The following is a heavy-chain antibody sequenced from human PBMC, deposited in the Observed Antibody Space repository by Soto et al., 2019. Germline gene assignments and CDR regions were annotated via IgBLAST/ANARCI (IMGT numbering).Heavy chain of an antibody. CDR3: ANDPLGEVGATYYSYGMDV. Sequence: QVQLVESGGGVVQPGRSLRLSCAASGFTFSSYAMHWVRQAPGKGLEWVAVISYDGSNKYYADSVKGRFTISRDNSKNTLYLQMNSLRAEDTAVYYCANDPLGEVGATYYSYGMDVWGQGTTVTVSS. V-gene: IGHV3-30-3*02. J-gene: IGHJ6*02. D-gene: IGHD1-26*01. CDR1: GFTFSSYA. CDR2: ISYDGSNK.